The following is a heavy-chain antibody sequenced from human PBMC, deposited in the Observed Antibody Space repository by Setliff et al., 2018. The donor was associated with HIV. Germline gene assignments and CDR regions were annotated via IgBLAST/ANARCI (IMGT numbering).Heavy chain of an antibody. V-gene: IGHV1-69*13. CDR1: GGTFSSYP. D-gene: IGHD3-22*01. CDR2: IIPIFGTT. J-gene: IGHJ5*02. CDR3: AAGLNYYDRSGLGA. Sequence: SVKVSCKASGGTFSSYPISWVRQAPGRGLEWMGGIIPIFGTTHYAQKFQGRVTVTADESTSTAYMELSSLTSGETAVYYCAAGLNYYDRSGLGAWGQGTLVTVSS.